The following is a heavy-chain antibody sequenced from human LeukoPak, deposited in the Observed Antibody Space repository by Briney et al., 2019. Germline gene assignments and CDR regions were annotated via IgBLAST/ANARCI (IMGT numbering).Heavy chain of an antibody. CDR2: ISDSGGST. Sequence: RAGGSLRLSCAASGFSFSSYAMSWVRQAPGKGLEWVSAISDSGGSTYYADSVKGRFTISRDNSKNTLYLQMNSLRAEDTAVYYCAKNPVMLTLGGAPRGGFDIWGQGTMVTVSS. D-gene: IGHD3-16*01. J-gene: IGHJ3*02. CDR1: GFSFSSYA. CDR3: AKNPVMLTLGGAPRGGFDI. V-gene: IGHV3-23*01.